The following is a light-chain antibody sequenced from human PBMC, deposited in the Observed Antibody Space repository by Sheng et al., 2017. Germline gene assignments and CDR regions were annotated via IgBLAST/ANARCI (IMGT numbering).Light chain of an antibody. CDR2: VNSDGSH. Sequence: QLVLTQSPSASASLGASVKLTCTLSSGHSSNAIAWHQQQPMKGPRYLMKVNSDGSHSKGDGIPDRFSGSSSGAERYLTISSLQSEDEADYYCQTWDTGIRVFGGGTKLTVL. CDR3: QTWDTGIRV. V-gene: IGLV4-69*02. CDR1: SGHSSNA. J-gene: IGLJ3*02.